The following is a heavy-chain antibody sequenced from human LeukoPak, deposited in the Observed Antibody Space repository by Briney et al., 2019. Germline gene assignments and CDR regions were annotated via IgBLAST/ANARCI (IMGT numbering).Heavy chain of an antibody. CDR1: GFTFDTYA. CDR3: GKDYGYTPYYFDY. Sequence: HPGGSLRLSCAASGFTFDTYAMACVRQAPGKGLQWVSTLTGRGDTTYYAESLKGRFTISRDNSKNTVYLQMNSLRVDDTAVYYCGKDYGYTPYYFDYWGQGTLVTVSS. V-gene: IGHV3-23*01. CDR2: LTGRGDTT. D-gene: IGHD5-18*01. J-gene: IGHJ4*01.